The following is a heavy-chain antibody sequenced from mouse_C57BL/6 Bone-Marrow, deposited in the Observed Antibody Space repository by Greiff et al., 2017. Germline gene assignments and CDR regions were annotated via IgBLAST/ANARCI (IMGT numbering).Heavy chain of an antibody. D-gene: IGHD2-2*01. CDR3: AGFYGYFYYVDY. CDR2: IDPSDRYT. J-gene: IGHJ2*01. V-gene: IGHV1-50*01. CDR1: GYTFTSYW. Sequence: VQLQQPGAELVKPGASVKLSCKASGYTFTSYWMQWVKQRPGQGLEWIGEIDPSDRYTNYNQKFKGQATLTVDTSSSTAYMELSRLTSEDSAVYYCAGFYGYFYYVDYWGQGTTLTVSS.